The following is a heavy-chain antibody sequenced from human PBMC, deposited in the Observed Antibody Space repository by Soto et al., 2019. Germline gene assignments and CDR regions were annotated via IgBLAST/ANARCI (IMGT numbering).Heavy chain of an antibody. CDR3: ARDIDYYYYYGMDV. CDR2: IWYDGSNK. CDR1: GFTFISYG. Sequence: GGSLRLSCGASGFTFISYGMHWVRQAPGEGLEWVAVIWYDGSNKYCADSVKGRFTISRDNSKNTLYLQMNSLRAEDTAVYYCARDIDYYYYYGMDVWGQGTTVTVSS. D-gene: IGHD3-16*02. V-gene: IGHV3-33*01. J-gene: IGHJ6*02.